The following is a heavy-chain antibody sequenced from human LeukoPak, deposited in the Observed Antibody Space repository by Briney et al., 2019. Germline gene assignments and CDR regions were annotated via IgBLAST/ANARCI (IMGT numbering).Heavy chain of an antibody. CDR2: VYSSGST. CDR3: ARGDVMDFGVVTYNWFDP. J-gene: IGHJ5*02. Sequence: SETLSLTCSVSRGSISSYYWSWIRQPAGKGLEWVGRVYSSGSTNYNPSPKSRVTMSIDTSKNQFSLKLSSVTAADTAVYYCARGDVMDFGVVTYNWFDPWGQGTLVTVSS. CDR1: RGSISSYY. V-gene: IGHV4-4*07. D-gene: IGHD3-3*01.